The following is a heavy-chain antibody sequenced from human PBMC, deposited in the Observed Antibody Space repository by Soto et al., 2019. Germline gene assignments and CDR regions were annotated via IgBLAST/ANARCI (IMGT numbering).Heavy chain of an antibody. CDR3: ARDPSCWYYNWFDP. D-gene: IGHD6-19*01. CDR2: INAGNGNT. J-gene: IGHJ5*02. V-gene: IGHV1-3*01. Sequence: QVQLVQSGAEVKKPGASVKVSCKASGYTFTSYAMHWVRQAPGQRLEWMGWINAGNGNTKYSQKFQGRVTITRDTSASTAYMELSSLRSEDTAVYYCARDPSCWYYNWFDPWGQGTLVTVSS. CDR1: GYTFTSYA.